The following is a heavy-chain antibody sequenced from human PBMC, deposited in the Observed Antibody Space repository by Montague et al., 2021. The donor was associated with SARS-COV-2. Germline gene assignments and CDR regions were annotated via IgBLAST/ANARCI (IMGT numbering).Heavy chain of an antibody. CDR2: ISYRGDP. Sequence: SETLSLTCTVSGGSISSSNYYWGWVRQPPGKGLEWIGSISYRGDPYYNPSLKSRLTISVDTSQNQFSLTLSSVTAADTAVYYCAKPLATGNYYYWGQGTLVTVSS. V-gene: IGHV4-39*01. D-gene: IGHD1-1*01. CDR1: GGSISSSNYY. CDR3: AKPLATGNYYY. J-gene: IGHJ4*02.